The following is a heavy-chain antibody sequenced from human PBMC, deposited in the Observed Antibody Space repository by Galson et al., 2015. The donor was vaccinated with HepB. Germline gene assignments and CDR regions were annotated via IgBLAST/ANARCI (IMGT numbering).Heavy chain of an antibody. CDR1: GYTLTELS. D-gene: IGHD4-11*01. CDR3: ATTYYSNSGPPDY. CDR2: FDPEDGET. J-gene: IGHJ4*02. Sequence: SVKVSCKVSGYTLTELSMHWVRQAPGKGLEWMGGFDPEDGETIYAQKFQGRVTMTEDTSTDTAYMELSSLRPEDTAVYYCATTYYSNSGPPDYWGQGTLVTVSS. V-gene: IGHV1-24*01.